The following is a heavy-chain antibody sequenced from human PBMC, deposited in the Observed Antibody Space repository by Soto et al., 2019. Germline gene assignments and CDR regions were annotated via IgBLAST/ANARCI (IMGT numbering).Heavy chain of an antibody. Sequence: QVQLAQSGAEVKKRGSSVKVSCRVSGGTFNNYAISWVRQAPGEGLEWMGGIIPAFETPKYAQRFQDRATISAGVYAATADMELSSLRSDDTAVYYCARDTREITRVRGVIPYYIYHMDVWGRGTTVAVSS. J-gene: IGHJ6*02. V-gene: IGHV1-69*01. CDR1: GGTFNNYA. CDR2: IIPAFETP. CDR3: ARDTREITRVRGVIPYYIYHMDV. D-gene: IGHD3-10*01.